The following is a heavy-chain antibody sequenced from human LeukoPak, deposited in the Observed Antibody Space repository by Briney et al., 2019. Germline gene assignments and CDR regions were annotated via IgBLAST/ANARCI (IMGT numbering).Heavy chain of an antibody. J-gene: IGHJ4*02. CDR2: VWPKNDKT. CDR3: ARYYGDYFGVDY. CDR1: GFTFSGYS. Sequence: PGGSLRLSCVASGFTFSGYSMGWVRQAPGRGLEWVSFVWPKNDKTYYADSVRGRFTISRDNAKNSLYLQMSSLRVEDTAVYYCARYYGDYFGVDYWGQGTLVTVSS. D-gene: IGHD4-17*01. V-gene: IGHV3-48*01.